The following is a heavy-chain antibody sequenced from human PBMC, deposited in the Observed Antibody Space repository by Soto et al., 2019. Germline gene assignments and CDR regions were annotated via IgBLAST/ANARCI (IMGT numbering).Heavy chain of an antibody. CDR2: IAYDGSNK. D-gene: IGHD2-2*01. J-gene: IGHJ5*02. V-gene: IGHV3-30*18. Sequence: QVQLVESGGGVVQPGRSLRLSCVASGFTFSSYGMHWVRQAPGKGLEWVAVIAYDGSNKYYADSVKGRFTISRDNSKNTLYLQMNSLRAEDTAVYYCAKDNCISTSCYRLYNWFDPWGQGNLVTVSS. CDR1: GFTFSSYG. CDR3: AKDNCISTSCYRLYNWFDP.